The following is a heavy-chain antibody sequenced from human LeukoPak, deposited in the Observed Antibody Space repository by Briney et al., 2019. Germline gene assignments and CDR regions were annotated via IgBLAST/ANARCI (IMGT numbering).Heavy chain of an antibody. V-gene: IGHV3-23*01. J-gene: IGHJ4*02. CDR3: AKGIDTSGYYPFDY. CDR2: ISGSGGNS. CDR1: GFTFSNYA. Sequence: GGSLRLSCAASGFTFSNYAMSWVRQAPGKGLDWVSAISGSGGNSYYADSVKGRFTISRDNSKNTLYLQMDSLRAEDTAVYYCAKGIDTSGYYPFDYWGQGTLVTVSS. D-gene: IGHD3-22*01.